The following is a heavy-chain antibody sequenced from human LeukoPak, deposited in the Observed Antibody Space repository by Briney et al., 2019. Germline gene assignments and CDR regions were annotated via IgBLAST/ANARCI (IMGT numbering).Heavy chain of an antibody. J-gene: IGHJ4*02. CDR3: ARSYYGESESAAGTDY. V-gene: IGHV1-2*02. Sequence: ASVKVSCQASGYTFTGYYIYWVRQAPGQALESMGWLNPHNGDATYAQKFQGRVTMTRDTSTNTAYMEFTRLKVDDTAVYFCARSYYGESESAAGTDYWGRGTLVTVSP. CDR2: LNPHNGDA. D-gene: IGHD3-22*01. CDR1: GYTFTGYY.